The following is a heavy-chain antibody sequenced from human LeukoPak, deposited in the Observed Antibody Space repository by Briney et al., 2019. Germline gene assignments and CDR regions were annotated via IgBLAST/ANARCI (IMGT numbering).Heavy chain of an antibody. V-gene: IGHV3-30*02. J-gene: IGHJ5*01. CDR3: AKGGSPSHNWFNS. D-gene: IGHD2-15*01. CDR1: GFTISDYC. Sequence: PGESLRLSCAASGFTISDYCMRWVRQAPGKGLEWVAFIRTDGSYEYYPDFVKGRFTISRDNSRNALFLQMNSLRAEDTAVYYCAKGGSPSHNWFNSWGQGTLVTVPS. CDR2: IRTDGSYE.